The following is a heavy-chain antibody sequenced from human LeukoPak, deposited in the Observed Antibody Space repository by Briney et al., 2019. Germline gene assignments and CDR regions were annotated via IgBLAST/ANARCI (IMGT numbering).Heavy chain of an antibody. J-gene: IGHJ4*02. CDR3: ARLGNSGWSFDY. CDR2: ISSSSSYI. V-gene: IGHV3-21*01. Sequence: GGSLRLSCAASGFTFRSYSMNWVRQAPGKGLEWVSSISSSSSYIYYADSVKGRFTISRDNAKNSLYLQMNSLRAEDTAVYYCARLGNSGWSFDYWGQGTLVTVSS. D-gene: IGHD6-19*01. CDR1: GFTFRSYS.